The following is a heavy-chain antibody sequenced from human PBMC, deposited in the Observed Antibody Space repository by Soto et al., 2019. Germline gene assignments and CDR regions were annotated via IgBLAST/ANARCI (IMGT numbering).Heavy chain of an antibody. CDR3: ARMASSGSLNWFDP. V-gene: IGHV1-8*01. Sequence: GASVKVSCKASGYTFTNYEINWVRQATGQGLEWMGWMNPASGNTGYAHKFQGRVTMTRNISISTSYMELSRLGSDDTAIYYCARMASSGSLNWFDPWGQGTLVTVSS. J-gene: IGHJ5*02. CDR1: GYTFTNYE. D-gene: IGHD3-10*01. CDR2: MNPASGNT.